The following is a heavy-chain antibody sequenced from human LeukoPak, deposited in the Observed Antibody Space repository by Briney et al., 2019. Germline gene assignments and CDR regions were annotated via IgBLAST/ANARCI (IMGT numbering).Heavy chain of an antibody. Sequence: GGSLRLSCAASGFTFDDYAMHWVRQAPGKGLEWVSGISWNSGSIGYADSVKGRFTIFRDNAKNSLYLQMNSLRAEDTALYYCAKGGSYRDPFDYWGQGTLVTVSS. D-gene: IGHD1-26*01. J-gene: IGHJ4*02. CDR3: AKGGSYRDPFDY. CDR1: GFTFDDYA. CDR2: ISWNSGSI. V-gene: IGHV3-9*01.